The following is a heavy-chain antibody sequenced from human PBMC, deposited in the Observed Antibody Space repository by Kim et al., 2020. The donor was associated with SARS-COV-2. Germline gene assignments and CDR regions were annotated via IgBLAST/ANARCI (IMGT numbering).Heavy chain of an antibody. CDR2: ISGSGGST. J-gene: IGHJ5*02. V-gene: IGHV3-23*01. Sequence: GGSLRLSCAASGFTFSSYAMHWVRQAPGKGLEWVSAISGSGGSTYYADSVKGRFTISRDNSKNTVYLQMNSLRAEDTAVYYCAKDLITMVRGVYWFDPWGQGTLVTVSS. D-gene: IGHD3-10*01. CDR3: AKDLITMVRGVYWFDP. CDR1: GFTFSSYA.